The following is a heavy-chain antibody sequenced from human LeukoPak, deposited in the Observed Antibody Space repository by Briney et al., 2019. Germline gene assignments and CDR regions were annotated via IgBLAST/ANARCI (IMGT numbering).Heavy chain of an antibody. Sequence: SETLSLTCTVSGGSISSYYWSWIRQPPGKGLEWIGYIYYSGSTNYNPSLKSRVTISVDTSKNQFSLKLSSVTAADTAVYYCAKTNIQLYGMDVWGQGTTVTVSS. J-gene: IGHJ6*02. CDR1: GGSISSYY. D-gene: IGHD5-18*01. CDR2: IYYSGST. V-gene: IGHV4-59*08. CDR3: AKTNIQLYGMDV.